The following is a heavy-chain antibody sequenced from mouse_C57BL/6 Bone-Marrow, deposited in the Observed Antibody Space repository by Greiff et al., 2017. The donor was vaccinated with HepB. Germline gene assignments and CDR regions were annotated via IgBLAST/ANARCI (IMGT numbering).Heavy chain of an antibody. CDR2: IDPSDSYT. V-gene: IGHV1-69*01. D-gene: IGHD1-1*01. J-gene: IGHJ1*03. CDR1: GYTFTSYW. Sequence: QVQLQQSGAELVMPGASVKLSCKASGYTFTSYWMHWVKQRPGQGLEWIGEIDPSDSYTNYNQKFKGKSTLTVDKSSSTAYMQLSSLTSEDSAVYYCARGYYGSRGYFDVWGTGTTVTVSS. CDR3: ARGYYGSRGYFDV.